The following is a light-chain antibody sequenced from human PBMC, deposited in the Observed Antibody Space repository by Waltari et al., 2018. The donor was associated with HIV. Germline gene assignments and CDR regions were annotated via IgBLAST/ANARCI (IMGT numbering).Light chain of an antibody. CDR1: SSDFGSYNL. V-gene: IGLV2-23*02. CDR3: CSYAGSGVPVV. J-gene: IGLJ2*01. Sequence: QSALTQPASVSGSPGQSITISCTGTSSDFGSYNLVSWYRQHPGKAPTLMLYEVSKRPSGVFDRFSGSKSGDTASLTISGLQAEDEADYHCCSYAGSGVPVVFGGGTKLTVL. CDR2: EVS.